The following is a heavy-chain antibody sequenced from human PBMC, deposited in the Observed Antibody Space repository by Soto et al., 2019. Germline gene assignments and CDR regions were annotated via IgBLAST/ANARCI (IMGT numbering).Heavy chain of an antibody. CDR1: GGSFSGYY. Sequence: QVLLQQWGAGLLKSSETLSLTCAVYGGSFSGYYWTWIRQPPGKGLEWIGEINHSGNTNYNPSLKSRVIMSVDTSKSQFSLMLSSVTAEDTAVYYCARRTSSSFYYFYYMDVWGKGTPVTVSS. V-gene: IGHV4-34*01. J-gene: IGHJ6*03. D-gene: IGHD6-6*01. CDR3: ARRTSSSFYYFYYMDV. CDR2: INHSGNT.